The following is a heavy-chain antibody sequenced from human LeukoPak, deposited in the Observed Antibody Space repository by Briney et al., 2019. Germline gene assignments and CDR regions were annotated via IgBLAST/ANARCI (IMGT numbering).Heavy chain of an antibody. Sequence: ASVKVSCKASGYTFTGYYMHWVRQAPGQGLEWMGWINPNSGGTNYAQKFQGRVTMTRDTSISTAYMELSRLRSDDTAVYYCARDVEEYCSSTSCYIVDYWGQGTLVTVFS. CDR3: ARDVEEYCSSTSCYIVDY. CDR2: INPNSGGT. J-gene: IGHJ4*02. D-gene: IGHD2-2*01. CDR1: GYTFTGYY. V-gene: IGHV1-2*02.